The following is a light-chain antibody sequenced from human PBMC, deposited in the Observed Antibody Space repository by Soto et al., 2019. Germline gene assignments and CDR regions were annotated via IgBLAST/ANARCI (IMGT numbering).Light chain of an antibody. Sequence: QSALTQPPSASGTPGQSLTISCAGSSSNIGSPYVYWYQHLPGTAPKLLIFRDGQRPSGVPDRFFGSKSGTSASLAISGLRSEDEAQYYCAVWDASLTGWVFGGGTQRTVL. CDR3: AVWDASLTGWV. V-gene: IGLV1-47*01. CDR1: SSNIGSPY. CDR2: RDG. J-gene: IGLJ3*02.